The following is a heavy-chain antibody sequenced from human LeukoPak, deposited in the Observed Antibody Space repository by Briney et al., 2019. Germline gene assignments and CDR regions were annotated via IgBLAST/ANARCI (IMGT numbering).Heavy chain of an antibody. J-gene: IGHJ4*02. V-gene: IGHV3-21*01. CDR2: ISSSGYYI. CDR1: GFTFSRYT. D-gene: IGHD2-15*01. Sequence: GGSLRLSCAASGFTFSRYTMNWVRQSPGKGLEWVSSISSSGYYIYYADSVKGRFTISRDNSKNTLYLQMNSLRAEDTAVYYCARAGCAGGTCLYYFDSWGQGTLVTVSS. CDR3: ARAGCAGGTCLYYFDS.